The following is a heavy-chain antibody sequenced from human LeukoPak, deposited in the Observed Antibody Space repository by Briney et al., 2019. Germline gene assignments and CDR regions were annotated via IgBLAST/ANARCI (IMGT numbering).Heavy chain of an antibody. CDR2: IYHSGST. CDR3: AGLTYYYDSSGYRRGYWFDP. J-gene: IGHJ5*02. V-gene: IGHV4-30-2*01. Sequence: SQTLSLTCAVSGGSISSGGYSWSWIRQPPGKGLEWIGYIYHSGSTYYNPSLKSRVTISVDRSKNQFSLKLSSVTAADTAVYFCAGLTYYYDSSGYRRGYWFDPWGQGTLVTVSS. CDR1: GGSISSGGYS. D-gene: IGHD3-22*01.